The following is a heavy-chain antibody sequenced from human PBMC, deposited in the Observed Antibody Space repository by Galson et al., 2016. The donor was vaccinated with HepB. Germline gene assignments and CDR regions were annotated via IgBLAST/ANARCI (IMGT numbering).Heavy chain of an antibody. V-gene: IGHV1-69*13. CDR2: IFPTFSTP. D-gene: IGHD6-13*01. J-gene: IGHJ4*02. CDR1: GDTFSSYA. Sequence: SVKVSCKASGDTFSSYAITWVRQAPGQGLEWMGGIFPTFSTPSYAQKFQGRLIITAGESTSTAYMELSSLRSEDTAVYYCAGGPFGSSWYGFDYWGQGTLVTVSS. CDR3: AGGPFGSSWYGFDY.